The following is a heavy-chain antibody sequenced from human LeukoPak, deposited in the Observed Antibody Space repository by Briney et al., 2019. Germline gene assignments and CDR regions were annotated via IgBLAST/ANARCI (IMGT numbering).Heavy chain of an antibody. CDR1: GFTFSSYG. CDR3: ARSRTIAAATSFDY. J-gene: IGHJ4*02. CDR2: IRYDGSNK. Sequence: GGSLRLSCAASGFTFSSYGMHWVRQAPGKGLEWVAVIRYDGSNKYYADSVKGRFTISRDNSKNTLYLQMNSLRAEDTAVYYCARSRTIAAATSFDYWGQGTLVTVSS. V-gene: IGHV3-33*01. D-gene: IGHD6-13*01.